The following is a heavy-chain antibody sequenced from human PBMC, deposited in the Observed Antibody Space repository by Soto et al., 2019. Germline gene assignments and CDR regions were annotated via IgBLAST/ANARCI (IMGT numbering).Heavy chain of an antibody. CDR3: VKGFWGDY. Sequence: EVQLLESGGGLVQPGGSLRLSCSASGFTFSSHDMIWVRQAPGKGLEWVSGISGGGITSYADSEKGRFTISREKSRNTLYLQMNSLRVEDTAVYYCVKGFWGDYWGQGTLVTVSS. CDR2: ISGGGIT. J-gene: IGHJ4*02. D-gene: IGHD3-16*01. V-gene: IGHV3-23*01. CDR1: GFTFSSHD.